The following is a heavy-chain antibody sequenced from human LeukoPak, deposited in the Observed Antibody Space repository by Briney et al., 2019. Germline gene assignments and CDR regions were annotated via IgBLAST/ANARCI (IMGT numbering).Heavy chain of an antibody. J-gene: IGHJ5*02. CDR1: GDSIISYY. CDR2: IYYSGST. D-gene: IGHD1-1*01. V-gene: IGHV4-59*08. Sequence: SETLSLTCTVSGDSIISYYWSWIRQPPGKGLEWIGYIYYSGSTNYNPSLKSRVTISVDTSKNQFSLKLSSVTAADTAVYYCARPVPSRLGWFDPWGQGTLVTVSS. CDR3: ARPVPSRLGWFDP.